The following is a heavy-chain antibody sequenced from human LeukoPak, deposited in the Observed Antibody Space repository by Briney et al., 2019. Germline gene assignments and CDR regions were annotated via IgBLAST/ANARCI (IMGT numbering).Heavy chain of an antibody. CDR1: GYTFTSYD. Sequence: ASVKVSCKTSGYTFTSYDINWVRQATGQGLEWMGWXXXXXXXTGYAQKFQGRVTMTRNTSINTAYMELSSLRSEDTAVYYCARGPGYSSGWSTGMPKGWFDPWGQGTLVTVSS. J-gene: IGHJ5*02. V-gene: IGHV1-8*01. CDR2: XXXXXXXT. CDR3: ARGPGYSSGWSTGMPKGWFDP. D-gene: IGHD6-19*01.